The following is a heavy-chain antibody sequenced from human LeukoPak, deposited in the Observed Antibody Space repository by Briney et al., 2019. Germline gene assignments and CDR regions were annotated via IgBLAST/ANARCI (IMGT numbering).Heavy chain of an antibody. CDR3: ARDSGATSDWFDP. V-gene: IGHV1-69*04. CDR2: IIPILGIA. D-gene: IGHD1/OR15-1a*01. CDR1: GGTFSSYA. Sequence: SVKVSCKASGGTFSSYAISWVRQAPGQGLEWMGRIIPILGIANYAQKFQGRVTITADKSTSTAYMELSSLRSEDTVVYYCARDSGATSDWFDPWGQGTLVTVSS. J-gene: IGHJ5*02.